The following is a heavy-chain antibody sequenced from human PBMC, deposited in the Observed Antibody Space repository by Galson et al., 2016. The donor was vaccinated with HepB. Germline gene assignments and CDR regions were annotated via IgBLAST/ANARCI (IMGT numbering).Heavy chain of an antibody. CDR2: LYHSGST. CDR3: AALVSSWSQLDY. J-gene: IGHJ4*02. CDR1: NGSIISSNW. D-gene: IGHD6-13*01. V-gene: IGHV4-4*02. Sequence: TCAVSNGSIISSNWWTWVRQPPGKGLEWIGELYHSGSTNYNPSLTSRVTISIDKSRNQFSLRLTSVTAADTAVYYCAALVSSWSQLDYWGQGMLVTVSS.